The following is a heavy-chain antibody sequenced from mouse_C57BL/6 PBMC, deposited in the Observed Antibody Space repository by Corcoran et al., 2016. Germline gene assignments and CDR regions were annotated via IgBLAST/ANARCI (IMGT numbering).Heavy chain of an antibody. CDR2: ISYDGSN. Sequence: DVQLQESGPGLVKPSQSLSLTCSVTGYSITSGYYWNWIRQFPGNKLEWMGYISYDGSNNYNPSLKNRISITRDTSKNQFFLKLNSVTTEDTATYYCARASAGRVYGGYFDYWGQGTTLTVSS. J-gene: IGHJ2*01. V-gene: IGHV3-6*01. CDR1: GYSITSGYY. CDR3: ARASAGRVYGGYFDY. D-gene: IGHD1-1*01.